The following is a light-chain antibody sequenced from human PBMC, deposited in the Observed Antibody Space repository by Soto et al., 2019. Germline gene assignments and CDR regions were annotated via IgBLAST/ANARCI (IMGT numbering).Light chain of an antibody. Sequence: EIVLTPSPATLSVSPGERATLSCRASQSVSDNLAWYQQKPGQAPRLLIYDASTRATGIPARFGGSGSGTEFTLTISSLQSEDFAVYLCQQYNNWPWTFGQGTKVESK. CDR3: QQYNNWPWT. J-gene: IGKJ1*01. CDR1: QSVSDN. V-gene: IGKV3-15*01. CDR2: DAS.